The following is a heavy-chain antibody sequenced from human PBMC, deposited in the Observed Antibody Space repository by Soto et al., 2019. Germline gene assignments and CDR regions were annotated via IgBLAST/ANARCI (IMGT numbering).Heavy chain of an antibody. CDR1: GFTFSSYA. D-gene: IGHD6-19*01. CDR3: ARVTASGWFVNGRDYFDH. V-gene: IGHV3-23*01. J-gene: IGHJ4*02. CDR2: ISGSGGST. Sequence: PGGSLRLSCAASGFTFSSYAMRWVRQAPGRGLEWVSGISGSGGSTHYADSVKGRFTISRDNSKNTLYLQMNSLRAEDTAVYYCARVTASGWFVNGRDYFDHWGQGTLVTVSS.